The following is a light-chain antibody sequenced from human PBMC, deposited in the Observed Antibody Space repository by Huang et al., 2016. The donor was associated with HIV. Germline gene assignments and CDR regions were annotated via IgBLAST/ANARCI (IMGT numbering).Light chain of an antibody. V-gene: IGKV1-5*03. CDR1: QSISSW. Sequence: DIQMTQSPSTLSASVGDRVTITCRASQSISSWLAWYQQKPGKAPKLLIYKASNLESGVPSRRSGSGSETEFTLTISSLQPDDFATYYCQQYNSYPLTFGGGTKVQIK. J-gene: IGKJ4*01. CDR3: QQYNSYPLT. CDR2: KAS.